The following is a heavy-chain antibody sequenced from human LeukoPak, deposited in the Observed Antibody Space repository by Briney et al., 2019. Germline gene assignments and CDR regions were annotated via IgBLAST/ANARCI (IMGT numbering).Heavy chain of an antibody. V-gene: IGHV3-23*01. Sequence: GGSLRLSYVASGFTFNSYAISWVRQAPGKGLEWVSAISGSGGSTYYADYVKGRYTISRDNSKSTLYLQMNSLGAEDTALYYCAKDNGYCTSTSCFLEYWGQGTLVTVSS. D-gene: IGHD2-2*03. CDR3: AKDNGYCTSTSCFLEY. J-gene: IGHJ4*02. CDR1: GFTFNSYA. CDR2: ISGSGGST.